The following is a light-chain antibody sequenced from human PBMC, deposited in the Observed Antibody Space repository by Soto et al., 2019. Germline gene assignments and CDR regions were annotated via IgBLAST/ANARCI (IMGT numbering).Light chain of an antibody. CDR1: QTISRY. Sequence: DIRMTQSPSSLSASLGDRVTITCRASQTISRYANWYQQKPGKAPKLRISGAFDLQTGVPSRFSGSGSGTDFTLTINGLQPDDFATYYCQQSYNTLWTFGQGTKVDIK. V-gene: IGKV1-39*01. CDR3: QQSYNTLWT. J-gene: IGKJ1*01. CDR2: GAF.